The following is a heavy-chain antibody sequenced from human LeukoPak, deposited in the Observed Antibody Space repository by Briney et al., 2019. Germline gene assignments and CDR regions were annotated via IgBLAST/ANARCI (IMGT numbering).Heavy chain of an antibody. V-gene: IGHV1-46*01. J-gene: IGHJ1*01. CDR2: INPSGGST. CDR1: GYTFTSYY. Sequence: ASVKVSCKASGYTFTSYYMHWVRQAPGQGLEWMGIINPSGGSTSYAQKFQGRVTMTRDTSTSTVYMELSSLRSDDTAVYYCARVAYAEYFQHWGQGTLVTVSS. CDR3: ARVAYAEYFQH.